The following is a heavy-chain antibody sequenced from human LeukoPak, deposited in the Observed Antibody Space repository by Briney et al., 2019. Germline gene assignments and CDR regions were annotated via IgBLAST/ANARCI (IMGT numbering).Heavy chain of an antibody. Sequence: GGSLRLSCTVSGFRFGVYALSWVRQAPGEGLEWVGFIRSKALYGTSEYAASVEGRFTISRDDSNSIAYLQMNSLKTEDTAVYFCVRESVRDYYFDYWGQGTLVTVSS. J-gene: IGHJ4*02. D-gene: IGHD3-10*02. V-gene: IGHV3-49*04. CDR3: VRESVRDYYFDY. CDR1: GFRFGVYA. CDR2: IRSKALYGTS.